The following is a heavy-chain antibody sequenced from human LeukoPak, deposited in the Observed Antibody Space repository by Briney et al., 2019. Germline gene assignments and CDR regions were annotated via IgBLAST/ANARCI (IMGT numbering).Heavy chain of an antibody. Sequence: AGSLSLSCTASGFTFSRFWMSWVRQAPGKGLEWVAHIKQDGSDKYYVDSVKARFTISRDNAENPVDLQMNSLTAEDTAVYYCVRDVPPGAFDIWGQGTM. CDR2: IKQDGSDK. CDR1: GFTFSRFW. J-gene: IGHJ3*02. CDR3: VRDVPPGAFDI. V-gene: IGHV3-7*04.